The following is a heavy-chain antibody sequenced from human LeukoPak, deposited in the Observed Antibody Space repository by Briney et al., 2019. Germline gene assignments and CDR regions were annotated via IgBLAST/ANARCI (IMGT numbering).Heavy chain of an antibody. CDR1: GLTFSSYG. CDR3: AKVTYYYYYGMDV. CDR2: ISYDGSNK. V-gene: IGHV3-30*18. Sequence: PGRSLRLSCAASGLTFSSYGMHWVRQAPGKGLEWVAVISYDGSNKYYADSVKGRFTISRDNSKNTLYLQMNSLRAEDTAVYYCAKVTYYYYYGMDVWGQGTTATVSS. J-gene: IGHJ6*02.